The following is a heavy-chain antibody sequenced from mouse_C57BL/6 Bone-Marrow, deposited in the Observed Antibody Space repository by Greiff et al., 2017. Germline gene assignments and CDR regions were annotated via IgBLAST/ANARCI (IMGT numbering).Heavy chain of an antibody. CDR2: ISSGGDYI. CDR1: GFTFSSYA. J-gene: IGHJ1*03. V-gene: IGHV5-9-1*02. D-gene: IGHD1-1*01. Sequence: EVKLVESGEGLVKPGGSLKLSCAASGFTFSSYAMSWFRQTPEKRLEWVAYISSGGDYIYYAATVKGRFTISRDNARNTLYLQMSSLKSEDTAMYYCTRSHYYGSSYGYFDVWGTGTTVTVSS. CDR3: TRSHYYGSSYGYFDV.